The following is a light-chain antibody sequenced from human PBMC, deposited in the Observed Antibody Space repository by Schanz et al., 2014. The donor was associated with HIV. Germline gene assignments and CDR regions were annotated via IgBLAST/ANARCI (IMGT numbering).Light chain of an antibody. V-gene: IGLV1-44*01. J-gene: IGLJ3*02. CDR2: SND. CDR1: SSNIGSNT. Sequence: QSVLTQPPSASGTPGQRVTISCSGSSSNIGSNTVNWYQQLPGMAPKLLIYSNDQRPSGVPDRFSGSKSGTSASLAIIGLRSEDEAHYYCATWDDSLSGVFGGGTKLTVL. CDR3: ATWDDSLSGV.